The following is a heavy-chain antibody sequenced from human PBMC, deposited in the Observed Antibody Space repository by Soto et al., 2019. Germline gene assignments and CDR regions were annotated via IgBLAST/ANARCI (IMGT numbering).Heavy chain of an antibody. CDR2: IYPGDSDT. D-gene: IGHD6-13*01. V-gene: IGHV5-51*01. CDR3: ARHVSSYSSSWDAPYFDY. CDR1: GYSFTSYW. J-gene: IGHJ4*02. Sequence: LGESLKISCKGSGYSFTSYWIGWVRQMPGKGLEWMGIIYPGDSDTRYSPSFQGQVTISADKSISTAYLQWSSLKASDTAMYYCARHVSSYSSSWDAPYFDYWGQGTLVTVSS.